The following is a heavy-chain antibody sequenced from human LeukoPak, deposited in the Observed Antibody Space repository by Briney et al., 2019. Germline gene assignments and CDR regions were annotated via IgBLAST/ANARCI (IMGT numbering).Heavy chain of an antibody. CDR3: ARGSYDSSGYYRQFDY. J-gene: IGHJ4*02. V-gene: IGHV4-31*03. CDR2: IYYSGST. D-gene: IGHD3-22*01. CDR1: GGSISSGGYY. Sequence: PSQTLSLTCTVSGGSISSGGYYWSWLRQHPGKGLEWIGYIYYSGSTYYNPSLKSRVTISVDTSKNQFSLKLSSVTAADTAVYYCARGSYDSSGYYRQFDYWGQGTLVTVSS.